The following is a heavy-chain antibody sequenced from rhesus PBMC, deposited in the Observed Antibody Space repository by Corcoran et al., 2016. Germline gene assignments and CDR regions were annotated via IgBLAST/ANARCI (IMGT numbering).Heavy chain of an antibody. J-gene: IGHJ3*01. D-gene: IGHD2-27*01. Sequence: QLQLQESGPGLVKPSETLSVTCAVSGGSISSSYWSWLRQAPVKWLEWIGYSYGSGSSTNYNPSRKRRVPRSVDTSKNQLSRKLSAVTAADTAVDYCSRDYCSGIYCKGGYFWGQGLRVTVSS. CDR2: SYGSGSST. CDR1: GGSISSSY. CDR3: SRDYCSGIYCKGGYF. V-gene: IGHV4-169*02.